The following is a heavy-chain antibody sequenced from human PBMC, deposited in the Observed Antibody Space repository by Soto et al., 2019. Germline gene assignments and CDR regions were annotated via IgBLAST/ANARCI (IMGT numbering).Heavy chain of an antibody. CDR2: LYSSGTT. CDR1: GFSVTNSY. CDR3: ARDWSKFSYNYLDYYAMDA. V-gene: IGHV3-53*02. Sequence: EVQLVETGGGLIQPGGSLRLSCTVSGFSVTNSYINWVRQAPGKGLEWVSILYSSGTTYYADSVRGRFTVSRDDSKNTLFLHMNSLRADDTAVYYCARDWSKFSYNYLDYYAMDAWGQGTTVTVSS. D-gene: IGHD5-18*01. J-gene: IGHJ6*02.